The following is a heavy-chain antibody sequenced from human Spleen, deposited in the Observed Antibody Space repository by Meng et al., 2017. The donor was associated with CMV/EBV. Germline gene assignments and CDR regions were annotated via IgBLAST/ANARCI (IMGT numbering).Heavy chain of an antibody. V-gene: IGHV3-21*03. CDR3: AGDVGYNYGQYSFDY. CDR1: GSTFSGYS. D-gene: IGHD5-18*01. J-gene: IGHJ4*02. Sequence: GGSLRPPCAASGSTFSGYSMNWVRQAPGKGLEWVSTISGVVDITYYTDSVKGRLTISRDNSESTLYLEMNSLRGEDTAVYYCAGDVGYNYGQYSFDYWGQGTLVTVSS. CDR2: ISGVVDIT.